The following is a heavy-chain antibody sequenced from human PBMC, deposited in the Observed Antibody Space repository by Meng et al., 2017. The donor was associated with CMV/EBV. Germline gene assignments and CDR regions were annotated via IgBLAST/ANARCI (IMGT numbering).Heavy chain of an antibody. CDR1: FTFSEFY. Sequence: FTFSEFYMTWIRQPPVKGLEWLAYIGFVGKNINYADSVKGRFTVYRNNAENSLSLQMSSLRVEDSAVYYCARGAGYLVGPSKAWLDPWGQGTLVTVSS. J-gene: IGHJ5*02. D-gene: IGHD3-9*01. V-gene: IGHV3-11*01. CDR3: ARGAGYLVGPSKAWLDP. CDR2: IGFVGKNI.